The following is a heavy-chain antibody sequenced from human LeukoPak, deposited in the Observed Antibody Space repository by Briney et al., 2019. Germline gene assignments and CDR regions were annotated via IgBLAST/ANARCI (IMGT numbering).Heavy chain of an antibody. CDR3: ARGVSGLYYYYYYMDV. J-gene: IGHJ6*03. CDR1: GGSISSSSYY. V-gene: IGHV4-39*07. D-gene: IGHD2-15*01. Sequence: SETLSLTCTVSGGSISSSSYYWGWIRQPPGKGLEWIGSIYYSGSTYYNPSLKSRVTISVDTSKNQFSLKLSSVTAADTAVYYCARGVSGLYYYYYYMDVWGKGTTVTVSS. CDR2: IYYSGST.